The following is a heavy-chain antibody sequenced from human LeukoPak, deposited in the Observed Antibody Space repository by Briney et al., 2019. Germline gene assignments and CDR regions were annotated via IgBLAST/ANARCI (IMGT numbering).Heavy chain of an antibody. CDR3: AREYSAFDY. CDR2: IYYHGST. J-gene: IGHJ4*02. V-gene: IGHV4-61*01. CDR1: GDPISCYSNYK. D-gene: IGHD6-13*01. Sequence: PSETLSLTCTVSGDPISCYSNYKWSWIRQPPGKGLEWIGYIYYHGSTNYNPSLKSRVTFSVDTSKNQFSLKLSSVTAADTAVYYCAREYSAFDYWGQGTLVTVSS.